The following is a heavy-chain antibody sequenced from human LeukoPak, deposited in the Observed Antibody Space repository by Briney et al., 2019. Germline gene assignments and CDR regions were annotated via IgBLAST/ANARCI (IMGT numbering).Heavy chain of an antibody. D-gene: IGHD6-19*01. J-gene: IGHJ4*02. Sequence: SETLSLTCAVYGGSFSGYYWSWIRQPPGKGLEWIGEINHSGSTNYNPSLKSRVTISVDTSKNQFSLKLSSVTAADTAVYYCARGHSSGWYFDYWGQGTLVTVSS. CDR1: GGSFSGYY. CDR3: ARGHSSGWYFDY. CDR2: INHSGST. V-gene: IGHV4-34*01.